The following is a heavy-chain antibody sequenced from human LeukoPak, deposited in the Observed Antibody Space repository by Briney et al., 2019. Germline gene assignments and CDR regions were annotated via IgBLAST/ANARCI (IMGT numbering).Heavy chain of an antibody. Sequence: GESLKISCKGSGYRFTTYWIAWVRQMPGKGLEWMGIIYPGDSDTRYSPSFQGQVTISADKSISTAYLRWSSLGASDTAMYYCGRRGATFFDYWGQGTLVTVSS. CDR1: GYRFTTYW. V-gene: IGHV5-51*01. D-gene: IGHD4/OR15-4a*01. J-gene: IGHJ4*02. CDR2: IYPGDSDT. CDR3: GRRGATFFDY.